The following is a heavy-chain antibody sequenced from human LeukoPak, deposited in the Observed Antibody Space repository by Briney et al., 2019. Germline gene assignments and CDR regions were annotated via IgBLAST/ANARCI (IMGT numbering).Heavy chain of an antibody. D-gene: IGHD6-19*01. CDR1: GFTFSSYG. J-gene: IGHJ4*02. V-gene: IGHV3-23*01. Sequence: GRSLRLSCAASGFTFSSYGMHWVRQAPGKGLEWVAIITATGDTAYYADSVKGRFTISRDNSRNAVYMQMDSLRAEDTAIYYCAGDRNSVWYSPLDYWGQGTQVTVSP. CDR2: ITATGDTA. CDR3: AGDRNSVWYSPLDY.